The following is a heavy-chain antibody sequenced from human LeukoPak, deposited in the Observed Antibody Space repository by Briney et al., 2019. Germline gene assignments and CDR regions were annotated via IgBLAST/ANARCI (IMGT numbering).Heavy chain of an antibody. Sequence: GASVKVSCKASGGTFSSYAIIWVRQAPGQGLEWMGRIIPILGIANYAQKFQGRVTITADKSTSTAYMELSSLRSEDTAVYYCARLLAVAGTDFYYYYGMDVWGQGTTVTVSS. CDR3: ARLLAVAGTDFYYYYGMDV. D-gene: IGHD6-19*01. CDR1: GGTFSSYA. CDR2: IIPILGIA. V-gene: IGHV1-69*04. J-gene: IGHJ6*02.